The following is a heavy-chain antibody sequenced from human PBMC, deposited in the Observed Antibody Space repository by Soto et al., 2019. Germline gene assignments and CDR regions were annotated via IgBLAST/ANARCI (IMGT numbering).Heavy chain of an antibody. CDR1: GGSFSGYY. D-gene: IGHD3-9*01. J-gene: IGHJ6*02. V-gene: IGHV4-34*01. CDR3: ARVLVGLADDRNYYYYYGMDV. Sequence: QVQLQQWGAGLLKPSETLSLTCAVYGGSFSGYYWSWIRQPPGKGLEWIGEINHSGSTNYNPSLKSRVTISVDTSKNQFSLKLSSVTAADTAVYYCARVLVGLADDRNYYYYYGMDVWGQGTTVTVSS. CDR2: INHSGST.